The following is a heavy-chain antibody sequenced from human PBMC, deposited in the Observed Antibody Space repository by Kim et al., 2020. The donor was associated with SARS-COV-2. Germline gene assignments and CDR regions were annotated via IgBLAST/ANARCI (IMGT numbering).Heavy chain of an antibody. V-gene: IGHV3-30*04. Sequence: GGSLRLSCAASGFTFSSYAMHWVRQAPGKGLEWVAVISYDGSNKYYADSVKGRFTISRDNSKNTLYLQMNSLRAEDTAVYYCATVPVDTAMDHYFDYWGQGTLVTVSS. CDR2: ISYDGSNK. D-gene: IGHD5-18*01. CDR1: GFTFSSYA. CDR3: ATVPVDTAMDHYFDY. J-gene: IGHJ4*02.